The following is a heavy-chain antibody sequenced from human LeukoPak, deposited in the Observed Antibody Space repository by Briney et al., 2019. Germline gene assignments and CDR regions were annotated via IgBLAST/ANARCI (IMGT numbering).Heavy chain of an antibody. J-gene: IGHJ4*02. CDR3: ARDRRSDNYFDY. CDR2: ISSSSSYI. Sequence: GGSLRLSCAASGFTFSSYSMNWVRQAPGKGLEWVSSISSSSSYIYYADSVKGRFTISRDNAKNSLYLQMNSLRAEDTAVYYCARDRRSDNYFDYWGQGTLVTVSS. V-gene: IGHV3-21*01. CDR1: GFTFSSYS.